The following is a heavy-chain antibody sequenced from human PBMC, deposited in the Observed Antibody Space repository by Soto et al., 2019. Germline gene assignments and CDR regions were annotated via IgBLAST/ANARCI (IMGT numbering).Heavy chain of an antibody. J-gene: IGHJ4*02. Sequence: QVQLAQSGAEVKKPGASVKVSCKASGYTFTSYGISWVRQAPGQGLEWMGWISAYNGNTNYAQKLQGRVTMTTDTSTSTAYMELRSLRSDDTAVYYCARDNLREWEGYVKDYWGQGTLVTVSS. CDR2: ISAYNGNT. CDR1: GYTFTSYG. V-gene: IGHV1-18*01. D-gene: IGHD1-26*01. CDR3: ARDNLREWEGYVKDY.